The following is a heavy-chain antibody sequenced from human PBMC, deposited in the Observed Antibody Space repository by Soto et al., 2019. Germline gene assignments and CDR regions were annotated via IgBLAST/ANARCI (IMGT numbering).Heavy chain of an antibody. Sequence: EVQLVESGGGSVQPGGSLRLSCVASGITFSGYWMHWVRQVPGKGLVWVARVDSDGSGTSYADPVKGRFTISRDNAKNTLYLQRNSLRVDNTAVYYCATVFEHWGQGIPVTVSS. CDR2: VDSDGSGT. CDR1: GITFSGYW. CDR3: ATVFEH. V-gene: IGHV3-74*01. J-gene: IGHJ4*02.